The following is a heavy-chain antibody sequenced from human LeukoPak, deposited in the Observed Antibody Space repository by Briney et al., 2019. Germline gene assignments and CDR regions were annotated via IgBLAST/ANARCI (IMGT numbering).Heavy chain of an antibody. J-gene: IGHJ4*02. Sequence: GGSLRLSCAASGFTFSTYTMNWVRQAPGKGLEWVSFISSRSTSISYADSVKGRFTISRDNAKNSLFLHMNSRRGQDTAVYYCARGWPALDDYWGQGTLVTVSS. CDR3: ARGWPALDDY. CDR2: ISSRSTSI. D-gene: IGHD2-15*01. V-gene: IGHV3-21*01. CDR1: GFTFSTYT.